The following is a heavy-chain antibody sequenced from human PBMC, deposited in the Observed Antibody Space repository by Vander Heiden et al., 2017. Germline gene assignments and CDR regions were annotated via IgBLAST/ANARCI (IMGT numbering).Heavy chain of an antibody. J-gene: IGHJ5*02. CDR2: ISSSGSTI. CDR3: ARGKIAVAGTGWFDP. Sequence: EVQLVESGGGLVQPGGSLRLSCAASGFTFSSYEMNWVRQAPGKGLEWVSYISSSGSTIYYADSVKGRFTISRDNAKNSLYLQMNSLRAEDTAVYYCARGKIAVAGTGWFDPWGQGTLVNVSS. D-gene: IGHD6-19*01. V-gene: IGHV3-48*03. CDR1: GFTFSSYE.